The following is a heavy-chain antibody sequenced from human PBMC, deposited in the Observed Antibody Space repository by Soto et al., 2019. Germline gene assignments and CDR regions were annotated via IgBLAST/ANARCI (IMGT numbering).Heavy chain of an antibody. CDR1: GFTFSSYG. CDR3: ASDRGAAAGYFDY. Sequence: PGGSLRLSCAASGFTFSSYGMHWVRQAPGKGLEWVAVISYDGSNKYYADSVKGRFTISRDNSKNTLYLQMNSLRAEDTAVYYCASDRGAAAGYFDYWGQGTLVTVSS. J-gene: IGHJ4*02. CDR2: ISYDGSNK. D-gene: IGHD6-13*01. V-gene: IGHV3-30*03.